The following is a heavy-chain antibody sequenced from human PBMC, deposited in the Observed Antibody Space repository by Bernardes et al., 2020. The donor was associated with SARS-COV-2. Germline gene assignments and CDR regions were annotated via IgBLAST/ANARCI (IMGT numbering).Heavy chain of an antibody. CDR1: GFTFSSYS. J-gene: IGHJ6*02. D-gene: IGHD3-16*01. V-gene: IGHV3-48*02. Sequence: GGSLRLSCAASGFTFSSYSMNWVRQAPGKGLEWVSYISSSSTIYYADSVKGRFTISRDNAKNSLYLQMNSLRDEDTAVYYCARAGGDVWGQGTTVTVSS. CDR2: ISSSSTI. CDR3: ARAGGDV.